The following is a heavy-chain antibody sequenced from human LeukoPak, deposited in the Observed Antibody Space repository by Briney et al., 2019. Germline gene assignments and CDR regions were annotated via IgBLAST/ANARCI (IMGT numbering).Heavy chain of an antibody. CDR3: AKAGMGATLYYGMDV. V-gene: IGHV3-43*02. J-gene: IGHJ6*02. CDR2: ISGDGGST. CDR1: GFTFDDYA. D-gene: IGHD1-26*01. Sequence: GGSLRLSCAASGFTFDDYAMHWVRQAPGKGREWVSLISGDGGSTYYADSVKGRFTISRDNSKNSLYLQMNSLRTEDTALYYCAKAGMGATLYYGMDVWGQGTTVTVSS.